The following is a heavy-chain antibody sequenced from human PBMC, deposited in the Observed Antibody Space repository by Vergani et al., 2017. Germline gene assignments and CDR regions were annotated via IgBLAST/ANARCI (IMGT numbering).Heavy chain of an antibody. V-gene: IGHV3-15*01. D-gene: IGHD2-2*02. CDR2: IRSKNDGGTA. J-gene: IGHJ4*02. CDR3: YTDYHDY. Sequence: EVQLVESGGGLIHPGGSLRLSCEGSGFSFSGYWMHWVRQAPGKGLEWIGRIRSKNDGGTADYAAPLKGRFTISRDDSKDSAFLLVNNLKTEDTAVYFCYTDYHDYWGQGTLVTVSS. CDR1: GFSFSGYW.